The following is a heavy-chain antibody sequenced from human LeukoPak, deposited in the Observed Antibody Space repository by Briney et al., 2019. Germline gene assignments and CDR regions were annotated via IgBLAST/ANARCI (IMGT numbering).Heavy chain of an antibody. CDR1: GYTFTGYY. D-gene: IGHD3-10*01. V-gene: IGHV1-2*02. CDR2: INPNSGGT. CDR3: HVVRGVDPVDY. J-gene: IGHJ4*02. Sequence: ASVKVSCKASGYTFTGYYMHWVRQAPGQGLEWMGWINPNSGGTNYALKFQGRVTMTRDTSTSTAYLELSSLTSEDTAVYYCHVVRGVDPVDYWGQGTLVTVSS.